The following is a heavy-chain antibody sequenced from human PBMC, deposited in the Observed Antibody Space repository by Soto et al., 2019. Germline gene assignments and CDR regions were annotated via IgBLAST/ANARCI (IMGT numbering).Heavy chain of an antibody. CDR2: SSGSGGDT. CDR1: GITFSNHA. J-gene: IGHJ4*02. Sequence: GGSLRLSCAASGITFSNHAINWVPQAPGKGLEEVSDSSGSGGDTHCAGTVKGRISISRDKSKNTLYLQMNSLRADDTAVYYCAKAIRNYYAPFGFRGQGTLGTVSS. D-gene: IGHD3-22*01. V-gene: IGHV3-23*01. CDR3: AKAIRNYYAPFGF.